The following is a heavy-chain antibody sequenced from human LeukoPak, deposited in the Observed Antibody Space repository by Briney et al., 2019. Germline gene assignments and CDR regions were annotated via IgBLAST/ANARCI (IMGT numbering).Heavy chain of an antibody. V-gene: IGHV3-23*01. D-gene: IGHD3-22*01. Sequence: GGSLRLSCAASGFTFSSYAMSWVRQAPGKGLEWVSSISSSGVSTNYADSVKGRFTISRDNFKNTLYLQMNSLRAEDTAIYYCARNDSSGYYSVWGQGTLVTVSS. CDR3: ARNDSSGYYSV. CDR1: GFTFSSYA. CDR2: ISSSGVST. J-gene: IGHJ4*02.